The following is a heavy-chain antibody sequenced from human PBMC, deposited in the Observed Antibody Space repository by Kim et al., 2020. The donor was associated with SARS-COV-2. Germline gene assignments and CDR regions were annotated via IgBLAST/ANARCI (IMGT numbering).Heavy chain of an antibody. Sequence: GGSLRLSCAASGFTFSSYSMNWVRQAPGKGLEWVSYISSSSSTIYYADSVKGRFTISRDNAKNSLYLQMNSLRAEDTAVYYCARVPRLPNWPDFDYWGQGTLVTVSS. J-gene: IGHJ4*02. CDR1: GFTFSSYS. CDR3: ARVPRLPNWPDFDY. CDR2: ISSSSSTI. V-gene: IGHV3-48*04.